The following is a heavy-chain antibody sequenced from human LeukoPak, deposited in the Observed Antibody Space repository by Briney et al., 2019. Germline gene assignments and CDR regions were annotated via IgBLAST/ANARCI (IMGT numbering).Heavy chain of an antibody. CDR1: GFTFSSYG. Sequence: GGSLRLSCAASGFTFSSYGMPWVRQAPGKGLEGVAVISYDGSNKYYADSVKGRFTISRDNSKNTLYLQMNSLRAEDTAVYYCAKVYPTYGDYQERWGQGTLVTVSS. J-gene: IGHJ4*02. V-gene: IGHV3-30*18. CDR2: ISYDGSNK. CDR3: AKVYPTYGDYQER. D-gene: IGHD4-17*01.